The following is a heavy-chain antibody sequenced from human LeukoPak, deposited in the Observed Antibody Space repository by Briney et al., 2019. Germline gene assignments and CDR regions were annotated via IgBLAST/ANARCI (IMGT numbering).Heavy chain of an antibody. CDR2: IYHSGST. CDR1: GYSISSGYY. J-gene: IGHJ5*02. Sequence: PSETLSLTCTVSGYSISSGYYWGWIRQPPGKGLEWIGSIYHSGSTYYNPSLKSRVTISVDTSKNQFSLKLSSVTAADTAAYYCARDRDYDILTGYRHNWFDPWGQETLVTVSP. D-gene: IGHD3-9*01. CDR3: ARDRDYDILTGYRHNWFDP. V-gene: IGHV4-38-2*02.